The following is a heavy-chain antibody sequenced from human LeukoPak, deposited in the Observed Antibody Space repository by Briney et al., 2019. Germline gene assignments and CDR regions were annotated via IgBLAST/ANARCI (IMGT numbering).Heavy chain of an antibody. J-gene: IGHJ4*02. D-gene: IGHD6-13*01. CDR1: GFRFDDYG. CDR2: INWNGGST. CDR3: ARDAVLRNIAAAGYFDY. V-gene: IGHV3-20*04. Sequence: GGSLRLSCSASGFRFDDYGMSWVRQAPGKGLEWVSGINWNGGSTGYADSVKGRFTISRDNAKNSLYLQMNSLRAEDTALYYCARDAVLRNIAAAGYFDYWGQGTLVTVSS.